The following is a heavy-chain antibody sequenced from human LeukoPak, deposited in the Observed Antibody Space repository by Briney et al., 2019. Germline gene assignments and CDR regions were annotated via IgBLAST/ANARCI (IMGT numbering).Heavy chain of an antibody. CDR3: ARVSGWFYAVDY. J-gene: IGHJ4*02. CDR2: IYYSGST. D-gene: IGHD6-19*01. CDR1: GGSISSYY. V-gene: IGHV4-59*01. Sequence: SETLSLTCTVSGGSISSYYWSWIRQPPGKGLEWIGYIYYSGSTNYNPSLKSRVTISVDTSKNQFSLKLSSVTAADTAVYYCARVSGWFYAVDYWGQGTLVTVSS.